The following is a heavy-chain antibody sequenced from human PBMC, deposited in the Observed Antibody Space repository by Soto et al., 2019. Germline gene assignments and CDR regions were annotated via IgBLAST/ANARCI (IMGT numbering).Heavy chain of an antibody. V-gene: IGHV1-3*04. Sequence: QVQLVQSGAEVKEPGASVKVSCKTSGYSFTTYAIHWVRQAPGQRLEWMAWISSGNGNTKNSQKFQGRLTITRDTSASTVYMELTSLRSEDTALYYCARVIVGGSRAFNIWGQGTMVTVSS. J-gene: IGHJ3*02. CDR2: ISSGNGNT. CDR3: ARVIVGGSRAFNI. D-gene: IGHD1-26*01. CDR1: GYSFTTYA.